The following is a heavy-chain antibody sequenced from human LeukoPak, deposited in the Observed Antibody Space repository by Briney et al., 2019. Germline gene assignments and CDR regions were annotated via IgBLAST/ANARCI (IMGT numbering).Heavy chain of an antibody. V-gene: IGHV4-39*07. CDR3: AREGGYNSWYFDY. CDR1: GGSISSSSYY. Sequence: PSETLSLTCTVSGGSISSSSYYWGWIRQPPGKGLEWIGSIYYSGSTYYNPSLKSRVTISVDTSKNQFSLKLSSVTAADTAVYYCAREGGYNSWYFDYWGQGTLVTVSS. D-gene: IGHD5-24*01. J-gene: IGHJ4*02. CDR2: IYYSGST.